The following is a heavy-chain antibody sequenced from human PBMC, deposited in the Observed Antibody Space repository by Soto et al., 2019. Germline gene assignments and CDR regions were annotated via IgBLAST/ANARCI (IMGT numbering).Heavy chain of an antibody. V-gene: IGHV1-8*01. CDR3: ARGSRVRGVSEPYYYYYYMDV. CDR1: GYTFTSYD. CDR2: MNPNSGNT. Sequence: QVQLVQSGAEVKKPGASVKVSCKASGYTFTSYDINWVRQATGQGLEWMGWMNPNSGNTGYAQKFQGRVTMTRNTAISTAYMELSSLRSEDTAVYYCARGSRVRGVSEPYYYYYYMDVWGKGTTVTVSS. D-gene: IGHD3-10*01. J-gene: IGHJ6*03.